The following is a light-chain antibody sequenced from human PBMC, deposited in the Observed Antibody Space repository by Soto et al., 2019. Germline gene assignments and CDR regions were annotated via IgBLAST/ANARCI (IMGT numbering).Light chain of an antibody. V-gene: IGLV2-8*01. J-gene: IGLJ2*01. Sequence: ALTQPPSASGSPGQSVTITCTGSSNDLGGYNYVSWYQHHPGKAPKLIIYEVRERPSGVPDRFSGSKSGNTASLTVSGLQAEDEADYYCSSYGGSDNLIFGGGTKVTVL. CDR1: SNDLGGYNY. CDR2: EVR. CDR3: SSYGGSDNLI.